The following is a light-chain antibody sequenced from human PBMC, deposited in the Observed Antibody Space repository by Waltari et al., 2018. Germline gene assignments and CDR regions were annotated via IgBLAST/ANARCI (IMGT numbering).Light chain of an antibody. Sequence: QLVLTQSPSASASLGASVRLTCTLDSGHSSNIIAWHQQHPEKGPRYLMKVNSDGSHSKGDESPDRFSGSGSGAERYLTISSVQSEDEADYYCQTGGHGTWVFGGGTKLTVL. CDR3: QTGGHGTWV. CDR1: SGHSSNI. CDR2: VNSDGSH. V-gene: IGLV4-69*01. J-gene: IGLJ3*02.